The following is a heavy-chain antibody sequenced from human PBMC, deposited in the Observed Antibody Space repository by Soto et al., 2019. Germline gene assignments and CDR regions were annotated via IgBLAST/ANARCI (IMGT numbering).Heavy chain of an antibody. CDR3: ARYSGSANDAFDI. Sequence: GGSLRLSCAASGFTFSSYWMSWVRQAPGKGLEWVANIKQDGSEKYYVDSVKGRFTISRDNAKNSLYLQMNSLRAEDTAVYYCARYSGSANDAFDIWGQGTMVTVSS. CDR1: GFTFSSYW. D-gene: IGHD1-26*01. J-gene: IGHJ3*02. V-gene: IGHV3-7*05. CDR2: IKQDGSEK.